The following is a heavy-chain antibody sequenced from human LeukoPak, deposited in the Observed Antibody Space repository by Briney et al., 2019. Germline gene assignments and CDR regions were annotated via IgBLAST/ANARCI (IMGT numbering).Heavy chain of an antibody. J-gene: IGHJ6*03. CDR3: ARGGYYYYYMDV. CDR1: GYTFTSYD. CDR2: MNPNSGNT. V-gene: IGHV1-8*03. Sequence: VASVKVSCKASGYTFTSYDINWVRQATGQGLEWMGWMNPNSGNTGYAQKFQGRVTITRNTAISTAYMELSSLRSADTAVYYCARGGYYYYYMDVWGKGTTVTISS.